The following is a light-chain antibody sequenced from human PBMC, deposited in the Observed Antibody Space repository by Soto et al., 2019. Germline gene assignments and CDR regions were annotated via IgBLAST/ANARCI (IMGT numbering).Light chain of an antibody. CDR3: QELPGLTPA. CDR1: QSVSSDW. CDR2: GAS. V-gene: IGKV3-20*01. J-gene: IGKJ1*01. Sequence: TVLTQSPGTLSLSPGERAALSCRASQSVSSDWLAWYQQKPGQPPRLLIYGASNRATGIPDRFSGSGSGTELTSTNSRLGPESFSILFCQELPGLTPAFRPRTNVEIK.